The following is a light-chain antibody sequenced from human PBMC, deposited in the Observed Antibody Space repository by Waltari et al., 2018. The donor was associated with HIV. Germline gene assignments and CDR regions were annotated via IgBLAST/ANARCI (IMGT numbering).Light chain of an antibody. V-gene: IGKV3-15*01. Sequence: EIDMQRSQATLSVSPGERVPLSSRASQLISSNLDWYQQKPGQAPRPLIYRASSRATGIPARFSGSGSGTEFTLTISSLQSEDFALYYCQQYNNFPLTFGGGTKVEIK. CDR1: QLISSN. J-gene: IGKJ4*01. CDR2: RAS. CDR3: QQYNNFPLT.